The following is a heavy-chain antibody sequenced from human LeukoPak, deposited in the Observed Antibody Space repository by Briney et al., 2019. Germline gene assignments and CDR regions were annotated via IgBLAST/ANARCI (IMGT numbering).Heavy chain of an antibody. CDR2: MNPNSGNT. V-gene: IGHV1-8*01. Sequence: ASVKVSCKASGYTFTSYDINWVRQATGQGLEWMGWMNPNSGNTGYAQKFQGRVTMTRNTSISTAYMELSSLRSEDTAVYYCARDGRYSSSSEYYFDYWGQGTLVTVSS. CDR1: GYTFTSYD. CDR3: ARDGRYSSSSEYYFDY. J-gene: IGHJ4*02. D-gene: IGHD6-6*01.